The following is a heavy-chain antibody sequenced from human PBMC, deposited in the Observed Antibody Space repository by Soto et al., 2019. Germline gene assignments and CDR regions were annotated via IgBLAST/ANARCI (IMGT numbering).Heavy chain of an antibody. D-gene: IGHD6-19*01. CDR1: GFTFSRYW. V-gene: IGHV3-74*01. CDR3: GRDQTMAGPTTLDY. J-gene: IGHJ4*02. Sequence: EVQLVESGGGLVQPGGSLRLSCAASGFTFSRYWMHWVRQAPGKGLVWVSRISSDGSNIIYADSVKGRFTISRDDAKNTLYLQMNNLRYEDTAVYYCGRDQTMAGPTTLDYWGQGALVTVSS. CDR2: ISSDGSNI.